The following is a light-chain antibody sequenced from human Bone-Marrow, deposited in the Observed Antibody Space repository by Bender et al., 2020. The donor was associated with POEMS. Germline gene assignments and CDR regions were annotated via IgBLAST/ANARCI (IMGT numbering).Light chain of an antibody. V-gene: IGLV1-44*01. CDR2: SNN. CDR3: SAWDDSLSGWV. CDR1: SSNIGNHG. Sequence: QSVVTQPPSLSEAPRQRVTISCSGSSSNIGNHGVNWYQQLPGTPPKLLIYSNNQRPSGVPDRFSGSQSGTSAALAISELQSGGEALSYCSAWDDSLSGWVFGGGTKLTVL. J-gene: IGLJ3*02.